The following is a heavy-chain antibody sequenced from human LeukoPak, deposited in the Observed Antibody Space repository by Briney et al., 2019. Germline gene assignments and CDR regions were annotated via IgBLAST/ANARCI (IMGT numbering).Heavy chain of an antibody. V-gene: IGHV4-59*12. Sequence: SETLSLTCGVSGDSISNYYWSWIRQPPGKGLEWIGHMYYTGITNYNPSLKSRVTMSGDTSKNQLSLNLNSVTAADTAMYYCARSSPREYAFDIWGQGTKVTVSS. J-gene: IGHJ3*02. CDR2: MYYTGIT. CDR1: GDSISNYY. CDR3: ARSSPREYAFDI.